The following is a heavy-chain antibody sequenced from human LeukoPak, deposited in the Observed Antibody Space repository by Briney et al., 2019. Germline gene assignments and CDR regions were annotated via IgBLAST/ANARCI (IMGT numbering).Heavy chain of an antibody. CDR3: ARHEGRYSSSWYAFDI. D-gene: IGHD6-13*01. CDR1: GGSFSGYY. V-gene: IGHV4-34*01. Sequence: PSETLSLICAVYGGSFSGYYWSWIRQPPGKGLEWIGEINHSGSTNYNPSLKSRVTISVDTSKNQFSLKLSSVTAADTAVYYCARHEGRYSSSWYAFDIWGQGTMVTVSS. J-gene: IGHJ3*02. CDR2: INHSGST.